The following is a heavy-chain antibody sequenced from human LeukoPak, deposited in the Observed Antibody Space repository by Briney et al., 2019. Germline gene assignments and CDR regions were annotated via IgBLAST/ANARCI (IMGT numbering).Heavy chain of an antibody. V-gene: IGHV4-31*03. J-gene: IGHJ3*02. Sequence: SETLSLTCTVSGGSISSGGYYWSWIRQHPGTGLEWIGYIYYSGSTYYNPSLKSRVTISVDTSKNQFSLKLSSVTAADTAVYYCAGAPGIEKQLVNIDAFDIWGQGTMVTVSS. CDR3: AGAPGIEKQLVNIDAFDI. CDR2: IYYSGST. D-gene: IGHD6-13*01. CDR1: GGSISSGGYY.